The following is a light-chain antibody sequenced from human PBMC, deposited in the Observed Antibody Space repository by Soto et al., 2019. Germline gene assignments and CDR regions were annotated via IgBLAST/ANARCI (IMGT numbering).Light chain of an antibody. CDR2: SNI. Sequence: QSVLTQPHSASGTPGQRVTISCSGSDYNSGSNYVYWYQQFPGTAPKLLIYSNIQRPSGVPARFSGSKSGTTAYLAISGLRSEDEADYYCAAWDNSLNGRVFGGGTKLTVL. V-gene: IGLV1-47*02. J-gene: IGLJ3*02. CDR1: DYNSGSNY. CDR3: AAWDNSLNGRV.